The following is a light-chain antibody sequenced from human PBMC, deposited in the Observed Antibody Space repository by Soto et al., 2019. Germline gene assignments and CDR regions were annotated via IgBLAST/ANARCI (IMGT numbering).Light chain of an antibody. CDR2: LEGSGSY. Sequence: QSVLTQSSSASASPGSSVNLTCTLSSGHSSYIIAWHQQQPGRAPRFLMKLEGSGSYNKGSGVPDRFSGSSSGADRYLTISNLQSEDEADYYCETWDRNGGVFGGGTKLTVL. CDR1: SGHSSYI. CDR3: ETWDRNGGV. J-gene: IGLJ2*01. V-gene: IGLV4-60*03.